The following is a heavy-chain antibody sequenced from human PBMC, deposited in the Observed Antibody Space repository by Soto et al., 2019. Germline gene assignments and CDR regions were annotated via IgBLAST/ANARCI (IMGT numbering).Heavy chain of an antibody. D-gene: IGHD3-22*01. Sequence: QVQLQESGPGLVKPSQTLSLTCTVSGGSISSGGYYWSWIRQHPGKGLEWIGYIYYSGSTYYNPSLKSRVTISVATSKNQFSLKLSSVTAADTAVYYCARSRSGYSNDAFDIWGQGTMVTVSS. CDR3: ARSRSGYSNDAFDI. J-gene: IGHJ3*02. CDR1: GGSISSGGYY. V-gene: IGHV4-31*03. CDR2: IYYSGST.